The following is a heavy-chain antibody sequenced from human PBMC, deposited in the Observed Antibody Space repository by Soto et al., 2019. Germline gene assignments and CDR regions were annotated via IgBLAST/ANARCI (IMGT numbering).Heavy chain of an antibody. CDR1: GFSFNTYN. V-gene: IGHV3-21*06. CDR3: ARDYTSTGYGLVY. J-gene: IGHJ4*02. Sequence: GGSLRLSCEASGFSFNTYNMNWVRQAPEKWLEWVSSINGRGNYIYYADSVKGRFTISRDNSKNTLYLQMSSLRVDDTAVYYCARDYTSTGYGLVYWGQGALVTVSS. D-gene: IGHD6-25*01. CDR2: INGRGNYI.